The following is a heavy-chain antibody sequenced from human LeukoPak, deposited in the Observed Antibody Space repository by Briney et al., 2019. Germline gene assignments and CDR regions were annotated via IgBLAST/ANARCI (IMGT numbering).Heavy chain of an antibody. CDR3: AREYESGYYSLGY. J-gene: IGHJ4*02. CDR2: ISYDGSNK. D-gene: IGHD3-3*01. CDR1: GFTFSSYA. Sequence: GGSMRLSCAAYGFTFSSYAMHWVRQAPGKGLEWVAVISYDGSNKYYADSVKGRFTISRDNSKNTLYLQMNSLRAEDTAVYYCAREYESGYYSLGYWGQGTLVTVSS. V-gene: IGHV3-30-3*01.